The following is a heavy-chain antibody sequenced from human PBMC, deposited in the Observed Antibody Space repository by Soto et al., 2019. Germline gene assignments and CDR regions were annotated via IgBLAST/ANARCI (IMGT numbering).Heavy chain of an antibody. J-gene: IGHJ6*02. CDR2: IIPIIGTA. Sequence: SVKVSCKASGGTFSSYAISWVRQAPGQGLEWMGGIIPIIGTANYAQKFQGRVTITADESTSTAYMELSSLRSEDTAVYYCARHTRSSYYYYYGMDVWGQGTTVTVSS. D-gene: IGHD3-10*01. CDR1: GGTFSSYA. V-gene: IGHV1-69*13. CDR3: ARHTRSSYYYYYGMDV.